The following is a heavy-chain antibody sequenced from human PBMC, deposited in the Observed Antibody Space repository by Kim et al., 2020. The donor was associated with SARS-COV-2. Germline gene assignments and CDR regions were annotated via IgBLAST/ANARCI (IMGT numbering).Heavy chain of an antibody. V-gene: IGHV4-31*03. J-gene: IGHJ6*02. CDR3: ARDSVYCSSTSCHSYYYYYGMDV. CDR2: IYYSGST. Sequence: SETLSLTCTVSGGSISSGGYYWSWIRQHPGKGLEWIGYIYYSGSTYYNPSLKSRVTISVDTSKNQFSLKLSSVTAADTAVYYCARDSVYCSSTSCHSYYYYYGMDVWGQGTTVTVSS. D-gene: IGHD2-2*01. CDR1: GGSISSGGYY.